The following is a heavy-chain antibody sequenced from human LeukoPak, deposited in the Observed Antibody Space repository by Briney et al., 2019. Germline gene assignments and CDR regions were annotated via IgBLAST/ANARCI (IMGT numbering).Heavy chain of an antibody. D-gene: IGHD3-10*01. Sequence: GASVKVSCKASGYTFTGYYIHWVRQAPGQGLEWMGWINPNSGGTNYAQKFQGRVTMTRDTSISTAYMELSRLRSDDTAVYYCARDPYYGSGSYYIFSWFDPWGQGTLVTVSS. CDR2: INPNSGGT. V-gene: IGHV1-2*02. CDR1: GYTFTGYY. CDR3: ARDPYYGSGSYYIFSWFDP. J-gene: IGHJ5*02.